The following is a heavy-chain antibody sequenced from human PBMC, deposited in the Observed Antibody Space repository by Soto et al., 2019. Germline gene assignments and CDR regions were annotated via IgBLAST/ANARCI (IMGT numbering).Heavy chain of an antibody. CDR1: GFTFSSYW. CDR3: ARDDSSGGDY. V-gene: IGHV3-74*01. CDR2: INSDGSST. D-gene: IGHD3-22*01. Sequence: EVQLVESGGGLVQPGGSLRLSCAASGFTFSSYWMHWVRQAPGKGLVWVSRINSDGSSTSYAASVKGRFTISRDNAKNALYLEINSLRAEDTGVYYGARDDSSGGDYWGKGTLVTVSS. J-gene: IGHJ4*02.